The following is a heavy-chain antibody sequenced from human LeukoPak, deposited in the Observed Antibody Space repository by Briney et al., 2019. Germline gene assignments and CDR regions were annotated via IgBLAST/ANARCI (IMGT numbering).Heavy chain of an antibody. V-gene: IGHV4-59*01. CDR3: ARGDDSGYDEGGFDY. J-gene: IGHJ4*02. Sequence: PSETLSLTCTVSGGSISFYYWSWIRQPPGKGLEWIGFIYYSGSTNYNPSLKSRVTISVDTSKNQFSLKLSSVTAADTAVYYCARGDDSGYDEGGFDYWGQGTLVTVSS. CDR2: IYYSGST. CDR1: GGSISFYY. D-gene: IGHD5-12*01.